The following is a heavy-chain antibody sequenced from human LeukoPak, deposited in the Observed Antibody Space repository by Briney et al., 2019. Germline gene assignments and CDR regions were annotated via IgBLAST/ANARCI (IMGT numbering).Heavy chain of an antibody. J-gene: IGHJ6*02. CDR1: GFTFSSYW. V-gene: IGHV3-7*03. CDR3: ARDRCSSTSCYLWDFYGMDV. Sequence: GGSLRLSCAASGFTFSSYWMGWVRQAPGKGLEWVANIKQDGSEKYYVDSVKGRFTISRDNAKNSLYLQMNSLRAEDTAVYYCARDRCSSTSCYLWDFYGMDVWGQGTTVTVSS. D-gene: IGHD2-2*01. CDR2: IKQDGSEK.